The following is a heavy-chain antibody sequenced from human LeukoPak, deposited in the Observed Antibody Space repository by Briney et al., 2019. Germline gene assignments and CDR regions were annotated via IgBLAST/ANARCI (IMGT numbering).Heavy chain of an antibody. CDR2: IYYSGST. Sequence: PSETLSLTCTVSGGSISSYYWSWIRQPPGKGLKWIGYIYYSGSTNYNPSLKSRVTISVDTSKNQFSLKLSSVTAADTAVYYCARHGDAFDIWGQGTMVTVSS. J-gene: IGHJ3*02. CDR1: GGSISSYY. V-gene: IGHV4-59*08. CDR3: ARHGDAFDI.